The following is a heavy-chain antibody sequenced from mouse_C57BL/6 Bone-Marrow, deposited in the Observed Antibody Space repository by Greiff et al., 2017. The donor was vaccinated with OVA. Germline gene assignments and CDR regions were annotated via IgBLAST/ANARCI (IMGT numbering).Heavy chain of an antibody. CDR1: GYTFTDYE. V-gene: IGHV1-15*01. CDR3: TRGDYYGLYWYFDV. Sequence: VQLQQSGAELVRPGASVTLSCKASGYTFTDYEMHWVKQTPVHGLEWIGAIDPETGGTAYNQKFKGKAILTADKSSSTAYMELRSLTSEDSAVYYCTRGDYYGLYWYFDVSGTGTTVTVSS. D-gene: IGHD1-1*01. J-gene: IGHJ1*03. CDR2: IDPETGGT.